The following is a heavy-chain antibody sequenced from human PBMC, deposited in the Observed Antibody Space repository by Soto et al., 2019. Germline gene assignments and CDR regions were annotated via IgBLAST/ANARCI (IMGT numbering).Heavy chain of an antibody. J-gene: IGHJ6*04. CDR1: GYTFTSYG. CDR2: ISAYNGNT. V-gene: IGHV1-18*01. Sequence: ASVKVSCKASGYTFTSYGISWVRQAPGQGLEWMGWISAYNGNTNYAQKLQGRVTMTTDTSTSTAYMELRSLRSDDPAVYYCARAPFDDFWRGPIFGMDVWGKGTTVPVSS. CDR3: ARAPFDDFWRGPIFGMDV. D-gene: IGHD3-3*01.